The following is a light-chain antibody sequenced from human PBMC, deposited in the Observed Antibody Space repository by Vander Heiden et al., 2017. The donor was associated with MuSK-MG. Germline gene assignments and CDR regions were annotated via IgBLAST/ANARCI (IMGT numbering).Light chain of an antibody. V-gene: IGKV1-39*01. Sequence: DIQMTQSPSSLSASVGDRVTITCRASQDIAGFFNWFQQKPGRPPKLLIYAATVLQSGVPSRFSDRASATDFTLTIASLQPEDVATYYCQQTDTLPRTFGHGTKVEL. J-gene: IGKJ1*01. CDR2: AAT. CDR3: QQTDTLPRT. CDR1: QDIAGF.